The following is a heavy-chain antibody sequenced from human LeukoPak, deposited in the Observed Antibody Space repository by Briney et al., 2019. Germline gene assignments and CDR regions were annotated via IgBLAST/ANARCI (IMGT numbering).Heavy chain of an antibody. Sequence: ASVKVSCKASGYTFTGYYMHWVRQAPGQGLEWMGWINPNSGGTNYAQKFQGRVTMTRDTSISTAYMELSRLRSDDTAVYYCARGKRRAIIAAAGRADYYYGMDVWGQGTTVTVSS. D-gene: IGHD6-13*01. V-gene: IGHV1-2*02. CDR2: INPNSGGT. CDR1: GYTFTGYY. CDR3: ARGKRRAIIAAAGRADYYYGMDV. J-gene: IGHJ6*02.